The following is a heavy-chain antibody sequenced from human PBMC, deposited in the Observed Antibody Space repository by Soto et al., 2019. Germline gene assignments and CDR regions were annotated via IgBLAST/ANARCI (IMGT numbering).Heavy chain of an antibody. CDR1: GYRFTNYW. CDR2: IYPADSDT. V-gene: IGHV5-51*01. J-gene: IGHJ4*02. CDR3: ATGILGFYFDS. Sequence: GESLNISCQASGYRFTNYWIGWVRQRPGKGLEWMGFIYPADSDTRYSPSSQGQVTFSVDTSTATAFLQWNSLKASDTAIYFCATGILGFYFDSWGQGTQVTVSS.